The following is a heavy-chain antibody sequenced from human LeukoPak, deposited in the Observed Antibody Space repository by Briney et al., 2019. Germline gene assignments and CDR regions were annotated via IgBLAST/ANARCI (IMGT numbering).Heavy chain of an antibody. Sequence: PGGSLRLSSVASGITFSSYAMGWVRQAPGKGLEWVSAISGSGGGTYYADSVKGRFTISRDNSKNTLYLQMNSLRADDTAVYYCAKCLSGGSCYAAFDYWGQGTLVTVSS. V-gene: IGHV3-23*01. J-gene: IGHJ4*02. CDR1: GITFSSYA. D-gene: IGHD2-15*01. CDR2: ISGSGGGT. CDR3: AKCLSGGSCYAAFDY.